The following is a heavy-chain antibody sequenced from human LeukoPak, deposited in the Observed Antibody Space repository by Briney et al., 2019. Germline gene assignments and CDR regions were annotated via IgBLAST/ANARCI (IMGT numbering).Heavy chain of an antibody. CDR1: GFTFSDYY. V-gene: IGHV3-11*04. CDR3: ARAAEYYYDSSGYYFVDP. D-gene: IGHD3-22*01. Sequence: GGSLRLSCAASGFTFSDYYMSWIRQAPGKGLEWVSYISSSGSTIYYADSVKGRFTISRDNAMNSLYLQMNSLRAEDTAVYYCARAAEYYYDSSGYYFVDPWGQGTLVTVSS. CDR2: ISSSGSTI. J-gene: IGHJ5*02.